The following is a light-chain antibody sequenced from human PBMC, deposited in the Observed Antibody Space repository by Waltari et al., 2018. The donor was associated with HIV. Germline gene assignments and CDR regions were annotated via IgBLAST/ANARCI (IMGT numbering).Light chain of an antibody. CDR1: SIDLGRYAL. CDR2: EVS. Sequence: QSALTQPASVSGSPGQSITISCTGPSIDLGRYALVSWYQQHPGKAPKVMIYEVSKRPSGVSNRFSGSKSGNTASLIISGLQAEDEADYYCCSYASGSTFVFGTGTKVTVL. J-gene: IGLJ1*01. CDR3: CSYASGSTFV. V-gene: IGLV2-23*02.